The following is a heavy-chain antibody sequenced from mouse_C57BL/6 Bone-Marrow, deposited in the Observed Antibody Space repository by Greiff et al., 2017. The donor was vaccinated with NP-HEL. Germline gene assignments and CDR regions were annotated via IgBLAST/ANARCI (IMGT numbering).Heavy chain of an antibody. Sequence: VQLKESVPELVKPGASVKIPCTASGYTFTDNNMDWVKQSHGQSLEWIGDINPNNGDTIYNQKFKGKATLTVDKSSSTAYMELRSLTSEDTAVYYCARSGAGTRDYWGHGTTLTVSS. D-gene: IGHD3-3*01. CDR1: GYTFTDNN. V-gene: IGHV1-18*01. CDR2: INPNNGDT. CDR3: ARSGAGTRDY. J-gene: IGHJ2*01.